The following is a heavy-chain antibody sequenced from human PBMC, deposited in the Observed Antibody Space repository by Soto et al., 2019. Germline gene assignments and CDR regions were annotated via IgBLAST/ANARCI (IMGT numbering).Heavy chain of an antibody. CDR2: IFSSGSA. Sequence: SETLSLTCSVSGGSISSGPYYWGWIRQPPGRGLEWIGGIFSSGSASYNSSLKSRVTIFVDTSKNQFSLKLSSVTAADTAAYYCARQGSVHLDFDPWGQGTLVTVSS. CDR3: ARQGSVHLDFDP. D-gene: IGHD1-1*01. CDR1: GGSISSGPYY. V-gene: IGHV4-39*01. J-gene: IGHJ5*02.